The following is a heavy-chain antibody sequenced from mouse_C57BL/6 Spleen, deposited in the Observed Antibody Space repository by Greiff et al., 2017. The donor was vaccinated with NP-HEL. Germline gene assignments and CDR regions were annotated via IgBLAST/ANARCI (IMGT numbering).Heavy chain of an antibody. V-gene: IGHV1-54*01. CDR2: INPGSGGT. J-gene: IGHJ2*01. D-gene: IGHD1-1*01. CDR3: ARSGVTTVVAPYYFDY. Sequence: VQLQQSGAELVRPGTSVKVSCKASGYAFTNYLIEWVKQRPGQGLEWIGVINPGSGGTNYNEKFKGKATLTADKSSSTAYMQLSSLTSEDSAVYFCARSGVTTVVAPYYFDYWGKGTTLTVSS. CDR1: GYAFTNYL.